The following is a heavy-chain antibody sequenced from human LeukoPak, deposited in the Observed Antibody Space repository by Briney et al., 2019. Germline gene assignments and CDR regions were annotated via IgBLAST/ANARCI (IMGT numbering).Heavy chain of an antibody. J-gene: IGHJ3*02. CDR1: GGSISGDH. CDR2: IYYSGNT. Sequence: SETLSLTCTVSGGSISGDHWNWIRQPPGKGLEWIGYIYYSGNTNYNPSLKSRVTISVDTSKNQFSLKLSSVTAADTAVYYCARRNDFDIWGQGTMVTVSS. CDR3: ARRNDFDI. V-gene: IGHV4-59*08.